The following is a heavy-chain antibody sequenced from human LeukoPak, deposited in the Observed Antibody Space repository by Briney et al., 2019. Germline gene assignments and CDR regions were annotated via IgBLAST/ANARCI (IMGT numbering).Heavy chain of an antibody. J-gene: IGHJ4*02. CDR1: GYTFTIYG. CDR3: ARTYYYDSSGYSAFNY. D-gene: IGHD3-22*01. V-gene: IGHV1-18*01. Sequence: GASVKVSCKASGYTFTIYGISWVRQAPGQGLEWMGWISAYNGNTNYAQKLQGRVTMTTDPSTSTAYMELRSLRSDDTAVYYCARTYYYDSSGYSAFNYWGQGTLVSVSS. CDR2: ISAYNGNT.